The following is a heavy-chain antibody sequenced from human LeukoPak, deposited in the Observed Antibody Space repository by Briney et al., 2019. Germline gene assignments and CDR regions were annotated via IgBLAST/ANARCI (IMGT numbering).Heavy chain of an antibody. Sequence: ASVKVSCKASGYTFTNYALNWVRQAPGQGLEWLGWINTNSGNPTYAPGFTGRFVFSLDTSVSTAYLRISSLKAEDTAVYYCARDQRDPGRSYYFDYWGQGTLVTVSS. J-gene: IGHJ4*02. CDR3: ARDQRDPGRSYYFDY. CDR1: GYTFTNYA. V-gene: IGHV7-4-1*02. D-gene: IGHD1-26*01. CDR2: INTNSGNP.